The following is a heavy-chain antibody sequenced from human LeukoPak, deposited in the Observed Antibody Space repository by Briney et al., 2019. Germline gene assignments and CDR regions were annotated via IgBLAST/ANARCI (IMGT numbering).Heavy chain of an antibody. CDR2: IYYSGST. CDR3: ARGLSYSSSWYPSNWFDP. Sequence: SETLSLTCTVSGGSISSYYWSWIRQPPGKGLEWIGYIYYSGSTNYNPSLKSRVTISVDTSKNQFSLKLSSVTAADTAVYYCARGLSYSSSWYPSNWFDPWGQGTLVTVSS. J-gene: IGHJ5*02. D-gene: IGHD6-13*01. CDR1: GGSISSYY. V-gene: IGHV4-59*01.